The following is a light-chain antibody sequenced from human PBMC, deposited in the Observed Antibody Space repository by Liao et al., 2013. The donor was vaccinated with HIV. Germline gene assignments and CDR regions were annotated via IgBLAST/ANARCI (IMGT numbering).Light chain of an antibody. J-gene: IGLJ2*01. Sequence: SYDLTQPPSVSVSPRQTASITCSGDKLGDKYACWYQQKPGQSPVLVIYQSTKRPSGIPERFSGSNSGNTATLTISGTQAMDEADYFCQAWDRSSDVVFGGGTKLTVL. CDR1: KLGDKY. V-gene: IGLV3-1*01. CDR3: QAWDRSSDVV. CDR2: QST.